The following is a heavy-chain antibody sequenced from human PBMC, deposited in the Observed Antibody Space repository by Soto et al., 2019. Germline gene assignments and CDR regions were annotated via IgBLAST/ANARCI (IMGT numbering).Heavy chain of an antibody. Sequence: SVKVSCKASGGAFSSYAISWVRQAPGQGLEWMGGIIPIFGTANYAQKFQGRVTITADKSTSTAYMELSSLRSEDTAVYSCAVGYCSGGSCPDYYYYGMDVWGQGTTVTVSS. CDR2: IIPIFGTA. CDR1: GGAFSSYA. CDR3: AVGYCSGGSCPDYYYYGMDV. D-gene: IGHD2-15*01. V-gene: IGHV1-69*06. J-gene: IGHJ6*02.